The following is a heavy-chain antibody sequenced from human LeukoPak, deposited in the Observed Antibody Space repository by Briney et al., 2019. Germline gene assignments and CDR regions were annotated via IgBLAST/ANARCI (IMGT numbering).Heavy chain of an antibody. Sequence: SETLSLTCTFSGDSISGLTYSWGWVRQPPGKGLEWIGYMHYSENTYYNPSLKSRVTISVDTSKIQFSLKLSSVTAADTAVYYCVRYRSGWYRFDYWGQGTLVTVSS. CDR3: VRYRSGWYRFDY. D-gene: IGHD6-19*01. J-gene: IGHJ4*02. CDR1: GDSISGLTYS. CDR2: MHYSENT. V-gene: IGHV4-39*01.